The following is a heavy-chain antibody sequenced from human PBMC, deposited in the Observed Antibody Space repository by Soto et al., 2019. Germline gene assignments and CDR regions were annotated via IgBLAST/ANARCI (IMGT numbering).Heavy chain of an antibody. V-gene: IGHV3-48*02. J-gene: IGHJ5*02. Sequence: GGSLRLSCAASGFTFSSYSMNWVRQAPGKGLEWVSYISSSSSTIYYADSVKGRFTISRVNAKNSLYLQMNSLSDEDTAVYYCARAASPYFDLLSAFHPWGQGTLVTVSS. CDR3: ARAASPYFDLLSAFHP. D-gene: IGHD3-9*01. CDR2: ISSSSSTI. CDR1: GFTFSSYS.